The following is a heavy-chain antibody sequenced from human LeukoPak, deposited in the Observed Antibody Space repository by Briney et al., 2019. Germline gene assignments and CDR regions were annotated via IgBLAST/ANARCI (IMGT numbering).Heavy chain of an antibody. D-gene: IGHD1-14*01. CDR1: GYTFT. Sequence: ASVKVSCRASGYTFTIHWVRQAPGQGLEWMGIINPSGGSTSYAQKFQGRVTMTRDTSTSTVYMELSSLRSEDTAVYYCARSSGRSPNREYMDVWGKGTTVTVSS. V-gene: IGHV1-46*01. CDR3: ARSSGRSPNREYMDV. CDR2: INPSGGST. J-gene: IGHJ6*03.